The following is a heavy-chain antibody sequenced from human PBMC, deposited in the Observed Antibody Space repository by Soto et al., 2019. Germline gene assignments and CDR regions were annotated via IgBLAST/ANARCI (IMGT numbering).Heavy chain of an antibody. J-gene: IGHJ4*02. CDR1: GGSISSYY. Sequence: PSETLSLTCTVSGGSISSYYWSGIRQPPGKGLEWIGYIYYSGSTNYNPSLKSRVTISVDTSKNQFSLKLSSVTAADTAVYYCARFLEWFDYWGQGTLVTVSS. V-gene: IGHV4-59*01. D-gene: IGHD3-3*01. CDR3: ARFLEWFDY. CDR2: IYYSGST.